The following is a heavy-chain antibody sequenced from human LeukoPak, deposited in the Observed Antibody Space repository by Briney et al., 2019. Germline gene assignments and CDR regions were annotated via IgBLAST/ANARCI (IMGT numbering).Heavy chain of an antibody. J-gene: IGHJ4*02. D-gene: IGHD3-10*01. CDR1: GGSISSYY. Sequence: SETLSLTCTVSGGSISSYYWSWIRQPPGKGLEWIGYIYYSGSTNYNPSFKSRVTISVDTSKNQFSLKLNSVTAADTAVYYCAGDYGSGSYRFDYWGQGTLVTVSS. CDR3: AGDYGSGSYRFDY. V-gene: IGHV4-59*12. CDR2: IYYSGST.